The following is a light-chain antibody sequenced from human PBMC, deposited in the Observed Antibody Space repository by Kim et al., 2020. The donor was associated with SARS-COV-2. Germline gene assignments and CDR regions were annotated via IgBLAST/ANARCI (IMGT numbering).Light chain of an antibody. J-gene: IGLJ1*01. CDR2: DVS. CDR1: TSDVGGYNF. V-gene: IGLV2-8*01. Sequence: QSALTQPPSASGSPGQSVTISCTGTTSDVGGYNFVSWYQQHPGKAPKLMIYDVSNRPSGLPDRFSGSKSGNTASLTVSGLQAEDEADYYCSSYAAISNFVFGTGTKVTVL. CDR3: SSYAAISNFV.